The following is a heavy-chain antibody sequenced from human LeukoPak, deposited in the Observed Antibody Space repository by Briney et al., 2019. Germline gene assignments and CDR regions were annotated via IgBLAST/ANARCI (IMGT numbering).Heavy chain of an antibody. J-gene: IGHJ4*02. CDR1: GYTFSNFG. CDR3: ATCGYSYGYQCYFDY. D-gene: IGHD5-18*01. CDR2: INPNSGGT. V-gene: IGHV1-2*02. Sequence: ASVKVSCKASGYTFSNFGISWVRQAPGQGLEWMGWINPNSGGTSYAQKFQGRVTMTRDTSISTAYMEVSSLRSDDTAVYYCATCGYSYGYQCYFDYWGQGTLVTVSS.